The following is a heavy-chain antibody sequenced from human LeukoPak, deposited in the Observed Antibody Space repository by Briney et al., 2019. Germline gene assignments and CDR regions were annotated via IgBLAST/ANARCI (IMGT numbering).Heavy chain of an antibody. Sequence: SETLSLTCSVSGGAVNSGSYYWTWIRQPPGKGLEWIGYISYSGSTIYNPSLKSRVTISVDTSKNQFSLRLGSVTAAETAVYHCARGWSSSWTGYYFDYWGQGALLTVSS. CDR2: ISYSGST. D-gene: IGHD6-13*01. J-gene: IGHJ4*02. V-gene: IGHV4-61*01. CDR3: ARGWSSSWTGYYFDY. CDR1: GGAVNSGSYY.